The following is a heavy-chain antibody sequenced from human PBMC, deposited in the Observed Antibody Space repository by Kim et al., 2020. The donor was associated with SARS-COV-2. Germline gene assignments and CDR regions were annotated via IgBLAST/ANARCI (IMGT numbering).Heavy chain of an antibody. CDR2: IGNDGSRK. Sequence: GGSLRLSCAASGFTFSEYGMHWVRQAPGKGLEWLAVIGNDGSRKYNADSVKGRFTISRDNSENTLSLQMNSLKTEDTAAYYCAKGGSWPPDLHFDYWGQETLVTVSS. CDR1: GFTFSEYG. V-gene: IGHV3-30*18. CDR3: AKGGSWPPDLHFDY. D-gene: IGHD6-13*01. J-gene: IGHJ4*01.